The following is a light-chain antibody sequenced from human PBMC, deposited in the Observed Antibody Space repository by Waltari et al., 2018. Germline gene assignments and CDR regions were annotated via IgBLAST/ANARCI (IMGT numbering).Light chain of an antibody. V-gene: IGLV2-23*02. CDR3: CSYAGSSTSYV. Sequence: QSALTQPASVSGSPGQSITISCTGTSSDVGSYNLVSWYQHHPGKAPNLMIFDVNKRPSGVSNRFSGSKSGNTASLTISGLQAEDEADYYCCSYAGSSTSYVFGTGTKVTVL. CDR2: DVN. J-gene: IGLJ1*01. CDR1: SSDVGSYNL.